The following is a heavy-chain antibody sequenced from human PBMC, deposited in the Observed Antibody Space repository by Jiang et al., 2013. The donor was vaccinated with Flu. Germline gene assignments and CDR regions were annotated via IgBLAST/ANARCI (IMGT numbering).Heavy chain of an antibody. CDR1: GFTSVPMA. CDR3: ARGSLSRPSFFDY. Sequence: GFTSVPMACTGSARLQARGLEWVAVIWYDGSNEHYADSVQGRFTLSRDNFKNTLSLQMNSLRVEDTAVYYCARGSLSRPSFFDYWGQGTLVTVSS. V-gene: IGHV3-33*01. J-gene: IGHJ4*02. CDR2: IWYDGSNE. D-gene: IGHD3-16*02.